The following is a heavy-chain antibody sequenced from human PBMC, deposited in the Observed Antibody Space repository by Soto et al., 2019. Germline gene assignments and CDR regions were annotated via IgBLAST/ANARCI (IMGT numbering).Heavy chain of an antibody. CDR2: IYYSGST. D-gene: IGHD4-17*01. CDR1: GGSISSYY. V-gene: IGHV4-59*01. J-gene: IGHJ3*02. CDR3: ARRYGYAFDI. Sequence: PSETLSLTCTVSGGSISSYYWSWIRQPPGKGLEWIGYIYYSGSTNYNPSLKSRVTISVDTSKNQFSLKLSSVTAADTAVYYCARRYGYAFDIWGQGTMVPVSS.